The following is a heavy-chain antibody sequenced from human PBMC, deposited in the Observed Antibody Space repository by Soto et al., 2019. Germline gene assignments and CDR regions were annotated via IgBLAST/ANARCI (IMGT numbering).Heavy chain of an antibody. CDR3: ARVERGTATTGVDAFDI. J-gene: IGHJ3*02. V-gene: IGHV4-34*01. Sequence: QVQLQQWGAGLLNPSETLSLTCAVYGGFVSSGSYYWSWIRQPPGKGLEWIGEMSYRGGTHFNPSLKNRVTISGDTSKNQFSLKMSSVTAADTAIYYGARVERGTATTGVDAFDIWGPGTMVTVSS. CDR2: MSYRGGT. D-gene: IGHD1-1*01. CDR1: GGFVSSGSYY.